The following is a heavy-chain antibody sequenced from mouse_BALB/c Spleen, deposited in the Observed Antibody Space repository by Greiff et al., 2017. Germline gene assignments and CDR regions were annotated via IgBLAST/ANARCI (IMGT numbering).Heavy chain of an antibody. V-gene: IGHV4-1*02. D-gene: IGHD1-1*01. CDR3: ARRDYAHYYAMDY. CDR1: GFDFSRYW. Sequence: EVKLMESGGGLVQPGGSLKLSCAASGFDFSRYWMSWVRQAPGKGLEWIGEINPDSSTINYTPSLKDKFIISRDNAKNTLYLQMSKVRSEDTALYYCARRDYAHYYAMDYWGQGTSVTVSS. J-gene: IGHJ4*01. CDR2: INPDSSTI.